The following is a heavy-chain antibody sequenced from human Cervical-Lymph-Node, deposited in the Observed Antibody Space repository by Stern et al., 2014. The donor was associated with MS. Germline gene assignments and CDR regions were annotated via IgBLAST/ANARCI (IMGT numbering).Heavy chain of an antibody. CDR3: AHRRPDDYYDSSGYFQSDAFDI. Sequence: QVTLKESGPTLVKPTQTLTLTCTFSGFSLSTSGVGVGWIRQPPGKALEWLALIYWDDDKRYSPSLKSRLTITKDASKNQVVLTMTNMDTVDTATYYCAHRRPDDYYDSSGYFQSDAFDIWGQGTMVTVSS. V-gene: IGHV2-5*02. CDR1: GFSLSTSGVG. D-gene: IGHD3-22*01. J-gene: IGHJ3*02. CDR2: IYWDDDK.